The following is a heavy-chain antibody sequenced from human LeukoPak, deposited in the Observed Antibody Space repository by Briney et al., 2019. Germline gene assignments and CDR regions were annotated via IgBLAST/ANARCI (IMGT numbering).Heavy chain of an antibody. CDR1: GYTFTTYD. V-gene: IGHV1-8*03. Sequence: ASVKVSCKASGYTFTTYDINWVRQATGQGLEWMGWMNPNSGYTGYAQKFQGRVTITRDTSISTAYMELSSLRSEDTAVYYCAREGGGVYSSGPFDYWGQGTLVTVSS. CDR3: AREGGGVYSSGPFDY. J-gene: IGHJ4*02. D-gene: IGHD6-19*01. CDR2: MNPNSGYT.